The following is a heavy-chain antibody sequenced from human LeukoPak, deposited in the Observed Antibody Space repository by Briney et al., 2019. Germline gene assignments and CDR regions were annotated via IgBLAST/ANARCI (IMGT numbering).Heavy chain of an antibody. D-gene: IGHD3-22*01. CDR2: INHSGGT. CDR1: GGSFSGYY. J-gene: IGHJ3*02. V-gene: IGHV4-34*01. CDR3: ARVTRRGGFTMIVVVEAFDI. Sequence: PSETLSLTCAVYGGSFSGYYWSWIRQPPGKGLEWIGEINHSGGTNYNPSLKSRVTISVDTSKNQFSLKLSSVTAADTAVYYCARVTRRGGFTMIVVVEAFDIWGQGTMVTVSS.